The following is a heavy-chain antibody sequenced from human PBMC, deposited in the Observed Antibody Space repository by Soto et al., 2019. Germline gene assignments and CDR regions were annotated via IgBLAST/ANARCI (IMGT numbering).Heavy chain of an antibody. CDR2: ISGSGGNT. CDR3: AKDGGSSPYYDFWSGPLNWFDP. CDR1: GFTFSSYA. J-gene: IGHJ5*02. Sequence: GGSLRLSCAASGFTFSSYAMSWVRQAPGKGLEWVSAISGSGGNTYYADSVKGRFTISRDNSKNTLYPQMNSLRAEDTAVYYCAKDGGSSPYYDFWSGPLNWFDPWGQGTLVTVSS. D-gene: IGHD3-3*01. V-gene: IGHV3-23*01.